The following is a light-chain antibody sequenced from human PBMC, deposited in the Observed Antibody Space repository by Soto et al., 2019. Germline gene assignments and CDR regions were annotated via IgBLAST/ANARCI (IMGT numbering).Light chain of an antibody. CDR1: KMGDKY. Sequence: SYELTQPPSVSVSPGQTASITCSGDKMGDKYACWYQQKPGQSPVLVIYQDSKRPSGIPERFSGSNSGNTATLTISGTQAMDEADYYCQAWDIITARYVFGTGTKLTVL. J-gene: IGLJ1*01. V-gene: IGLV3-1*01. CDR3: QAWDIITARYV. CDR2: QDS.